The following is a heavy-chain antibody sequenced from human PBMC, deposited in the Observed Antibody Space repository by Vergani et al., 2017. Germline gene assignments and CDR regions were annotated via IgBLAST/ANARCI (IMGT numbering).Heavy chain of an antibody. V-gene: IGHV4-61*02. CDR3: AREGVINYYYYYYMDV. J-gene: IGHJ6*03. CDR1: GGSISSGSYY. D-gene: IGHD3-16*02. Sequence: QVQLQESGPGLVKPSQTLSLTCTVSGGSISSGSYYWSWIRQPAGKGLEWIGRIYTSGSTNYNPYLKGRVTISVDTSKNQFSLKLSSVTAADTAVYYCAREGVINYYYYYYMDVWGKGTTVTVSS. CDR2: IYTSGST.